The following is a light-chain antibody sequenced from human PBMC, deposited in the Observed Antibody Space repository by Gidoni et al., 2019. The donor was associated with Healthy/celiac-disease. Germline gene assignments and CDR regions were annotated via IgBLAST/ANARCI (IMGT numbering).Light chain of an antibody. CDR3: PSADSSGTSWV. CDR2: KDS. V-gene: IGLV3-25*03. Sequence: SYELTQPPSVSVAPGQTARITCSGDALPKQYAYCYQQKPGKAPVLVIYKDSERPAGIPERFSGSSSGTTVTLTISGVPAEDEADYYCPSADSSGTSWVFGGGTKLTVL. J-gene: IGLJ3*02. CDR1: ALPKQY.